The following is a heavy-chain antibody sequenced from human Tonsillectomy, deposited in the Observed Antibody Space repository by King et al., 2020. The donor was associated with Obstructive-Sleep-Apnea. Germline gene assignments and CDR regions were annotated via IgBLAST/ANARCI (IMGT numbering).Heavy chain of an antibody. V-gene: IGHV4-39*07. D-gene: IGHD6-13*01. CDR3: ARAIAAAGTGYAFDL. CDR1: GGSISSSSYY. Sequence: LQLQESGPGLVKPSETLSLNCTVSGGSISSSSYYWGWNRQTPGKGLEWIGTSYYSGSTYHNSSLKSRVTISVDTSKNQFSLKLSSVTAADTAVYYCARAIAAAGTGYAFDLWGQGTMSTVSS. CDR2: SYYSGST. J-gene: IGHJ3*01.